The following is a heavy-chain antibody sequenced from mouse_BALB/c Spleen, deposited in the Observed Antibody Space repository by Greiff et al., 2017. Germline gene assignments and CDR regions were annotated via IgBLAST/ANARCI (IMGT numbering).Heavy chain of an antibody. CDR3: ARMGEYYRYIYAMDY. J-gene: IGHJ4*01. Sequence: QVQLQQSGAELARPGASVKMSCKASGYTFTSYTMHWVKQRPGQGLEWIGYINPSSGYTNYNQKFKDKATLTADKSSSTAYMQLSSLTSEDSAVYYCARMGEYYRYIYAMDYWGQGTSVTVSS. V-gene: IGHV1-4*01. CDR1: GYTFTSYT. D-gene: IGHD2-14*01. CDR2: INPSSGYT.